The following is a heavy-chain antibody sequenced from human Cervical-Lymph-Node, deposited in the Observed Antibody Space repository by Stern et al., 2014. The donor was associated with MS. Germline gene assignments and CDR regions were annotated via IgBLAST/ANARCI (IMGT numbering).Heavy chain of an antibody. V-gene: IGHV2-70*04. CDR3: ARMMGSGYRHYFDY. CDR1: GFSFVTSGVR. Sequence: QITLKESGPALVKPTQTLTLTCTFSGFSFVTSGVRVSWIRQPPGKALEWLARIDWNDKTFYNTSLMTRLTISKDTSKNQVVLTMTNVDPVDTATYYCARMMGSGYRHYFDYWGQGTPVTVS. J-gene: IGHJ4*02. CDR2: IDWNDKT. D-gene: IGHD3-3*01.